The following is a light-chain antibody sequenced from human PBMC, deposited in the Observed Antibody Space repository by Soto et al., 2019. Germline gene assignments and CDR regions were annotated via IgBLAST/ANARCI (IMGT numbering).Light chain of an antibody. J-gene: IGKJ3*01. V-gene: IGKV3-20*01. Sequence: EILLKQSPSTLSFSNGEGVTLCCRASQSVTVNSLAWYQQKPRQAPRLLIYAASTRAAAVPDRFTGSGSGTDFALTISRLEPEDFGVYYCQQYGDSPLTSGPGTKVDI. CDR1: QSVTVNS. CDR2: AAS. CDR3: QQYGDSPLT.